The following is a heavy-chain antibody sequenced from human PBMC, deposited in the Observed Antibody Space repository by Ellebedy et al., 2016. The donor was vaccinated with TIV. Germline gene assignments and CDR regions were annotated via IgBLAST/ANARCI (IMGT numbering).Heavy chain of an antibody. Sequence: SGPTLVKPTQPLTLTCSFSVSSLNTSGMCVTWIRPPPGTALEWLALLDWADDKYYSTSLKTRLTISKDTSKNLVVLTMTNVDPVHTATYYCALILRGDFVGYSDYWGQGTLVTVSS. D-gene: IGHD4-17*01. CDR2: LDWADDK. CDR1: VSSLNTSGMC. V-gene: IGHV2-70*01. CDR3: ALILRGDFVGYSDY. J-gene: IGHJ4*02.